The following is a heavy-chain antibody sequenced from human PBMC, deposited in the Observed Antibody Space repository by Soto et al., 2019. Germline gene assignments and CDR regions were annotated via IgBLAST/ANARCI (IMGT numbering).Heavy chain of an antibody. J-gene: IGHJ4*02. CDR1: GFTFSSYG. CDR3: AKLSGEPPDY. Sequence: GGSLRLSCAASGFTFSSYGMHWVRQAPGKGLEWVAVISYDGSNKYYADSVKGRFTISRDNSKNTLYLQMNSLRAEDTAVYYCAKLSGEPPDYWGQGTLVTVSS. V-gene: IGHV3-30*18. CDR2: ISYDGSNK. D-gene: IGHD1-26*01.